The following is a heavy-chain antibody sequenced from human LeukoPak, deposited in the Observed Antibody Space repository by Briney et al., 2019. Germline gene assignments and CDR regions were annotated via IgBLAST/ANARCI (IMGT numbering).Heavy chain of an antibody. V-gene: IGHV3-9*01. D-gene: IGHD5-24*01. CDR1: GFIFDDYA. CDR3: AKDKAGYRYYFDY. J-gene: IGHJ4*02. Sequence: GGSLRLSCAASGFIFDDYAMHWVRQAPGKGLEWVSGISWNSGTIGYADSVKGRFTISRDDAKNSLYLQMNSLRAEGTALYFCAKDKAGYRYYFDYWGQGILVTVSS. CDR2: ISWNSGTI.